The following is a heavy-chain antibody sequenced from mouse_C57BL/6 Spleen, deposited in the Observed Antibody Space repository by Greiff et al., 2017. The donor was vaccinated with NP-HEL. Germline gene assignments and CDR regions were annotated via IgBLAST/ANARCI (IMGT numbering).Heavy chain of an antibody. D-gene: IGHD1-1*01. Sequence: VQLQQPGAELVMPGASVKLSCKASGYTFTSYWMHWVKQRPGQGLEWIGEIDPSDSYTNYNQKFKGKSTLTVDKSSSTAYMQLSSLTSEDSAVYYCARSMYYGSPYAMDYWGQGTSVTVSS. CDR3: ARSMYYGSPYAMDY. CDR1: GYTFTSYW. CDR2: IDPSDSYT. J-gene: IGHJ4*01. V-gene: IGHV1-69*01.